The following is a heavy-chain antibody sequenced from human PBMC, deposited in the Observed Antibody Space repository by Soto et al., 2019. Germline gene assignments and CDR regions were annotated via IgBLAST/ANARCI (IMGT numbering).Heavy chain of an antibody. V-gene: IGHV1-18*01. Sequence: QVQLVQSEGELRQPGASVTVSCRASGYTFTSYGIIWVRQAPGQGLEWMGYISPNSGATTYAQYLQGRLTLTTDTPRSTGYKELRSLSSDDTAIYYGVREMWTRSGPPNSFDYWGLGALVPVSS. D-gene: IGHD6-25*01. CDR1: GYTFTSYG. J-gene: IGHJ4*02. CDR3: VREMWTRSGPPNSFDY. CDR2: ISPNSGAT.